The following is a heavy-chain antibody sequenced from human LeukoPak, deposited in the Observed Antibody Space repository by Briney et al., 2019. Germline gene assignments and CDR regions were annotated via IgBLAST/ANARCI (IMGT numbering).Heavy chain of an antibody. V-gene: IGHV4-4*02. CDR3: ARMTDYGNYYYYYMDV. J-gene: IGHJ6*03. CDR1: GASVSSINW. CDR2: ISHSGST. D-gene: IGHD4-17*01. Sequence: SETLSLTCAVSGASVSSINWWSWVRQPPGKGLEWIGEISHSGSTNFNPSLKSRVTISVDKSKNQFSLKLSSVTAADTAVYYCARMTDYGNYYYYYMDVWGKGTTVTVSS.